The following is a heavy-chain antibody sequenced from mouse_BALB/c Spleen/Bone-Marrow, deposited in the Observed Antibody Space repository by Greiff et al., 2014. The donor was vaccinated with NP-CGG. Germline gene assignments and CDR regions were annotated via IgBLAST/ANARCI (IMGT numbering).Heavy chain of an antibody. V-gene: IGHV7-3*02. CDR1: GFTFTDYY. CDR2: LRNKAKGYTT. J-gene: IGHJ1*01. Sequence: EVHLVESGGGLVQPGGSLRLSCATSGFTFTDYYMSWVRQPPGKALEWLGFLRNKAKGYTTEYSASVKGRFTISRDNSQSILYLQMNTLRAEDSATYYCAGDINYGNHWYFDVWGAGTTVTVSS. CDR3: AGDINYGNHWYFDV. D-gene: IGHD2-1*01.